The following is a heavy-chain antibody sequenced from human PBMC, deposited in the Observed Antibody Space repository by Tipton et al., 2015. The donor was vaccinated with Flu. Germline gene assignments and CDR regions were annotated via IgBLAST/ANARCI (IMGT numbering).Heavy chain of an antibody. Sequence: LRLSCSVSGDAVGSRNYWGWIRQPPGKGLEWIGNIHRSGNTYHNPSLKSRVTISVDTSKNQFSLKVICVTAADTAVYYCARRRYSNYVSDPTSWFGPWGQGTLVTVSS. CDR1: GDAVGSRNY. CDR2: IHRSGNT. J-gene: IGHJ5*01. V-gene: IGHV4-38-2*01. D-gene: IGHD4-11*01. CDR3: ARRRYSNYVSDPTSWFGP.